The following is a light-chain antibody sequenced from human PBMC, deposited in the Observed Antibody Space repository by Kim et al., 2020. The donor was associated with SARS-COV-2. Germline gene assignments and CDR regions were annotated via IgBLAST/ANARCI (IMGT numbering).Light chain of an antibody. CDR1: QSISTW. CDR2: RAS. Sequence: DIQLTQSPSTLSASVGDRVTITCRASQSISTWLAWYQQKPGKAPKLLIYRASSLESGVPSRFSGRGSGTEFILTISSLQPDDFATYYCQQYNRDSWYTFGQGTKVDIK. CDR3: QQYNRDSWYT. V-gene: IGKV1-5*03. J-gene: IGKJ2*01.